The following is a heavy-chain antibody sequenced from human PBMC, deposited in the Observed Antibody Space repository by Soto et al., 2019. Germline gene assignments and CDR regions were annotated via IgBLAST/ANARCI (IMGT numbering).Heavy chain of an antibody. J-gene: IGHJ4*02. CDR3: TLRDY. D-gene: IGHD5-12*01. CDR2: IKSKTDGVTI. Sequence: EVQLVESGGALVKPGGSLRLSCVGSGFTFTNAWMTWVRQAPGKGLEWVGRIKSKTDGVTIDYAAPVKDRFIISRDDSKNMVYLEMNSLKTEDTAVYFCTLRDYWGQGTLVTVAS. V-gene: IGHV3-15*07. CDR1: GFTFTNAW.